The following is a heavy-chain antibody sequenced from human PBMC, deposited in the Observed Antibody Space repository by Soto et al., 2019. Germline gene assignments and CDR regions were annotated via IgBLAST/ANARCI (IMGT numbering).Heavy chain of an antibody. D-gene: IGHD2-21*02. CDR1: GGSISSYY. J-gene: IGHJ4*02. Sequence: KPSETLSLTCTVSGGSISSYYWSWIRQPPGKGLEWIGYIYYSGSTNYNPSLKSRVTISVDTSKNQFSLKLSSVTAADTAVYYCASDSCGGDCYLNYWGQGTLVTVSS. CDR2: IYYSGST. CDR3: ASDSCGGDCYLNY. V-gene: IGHV4-59*01.